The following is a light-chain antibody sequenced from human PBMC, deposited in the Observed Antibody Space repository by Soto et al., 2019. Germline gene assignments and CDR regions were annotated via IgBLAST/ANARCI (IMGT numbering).Light chain of an antibody. V-gene: IGKV3-20*01. CDR2: SAS. CDR1: QNLGTLY. CDR3: QQYAGTPRT. Sequence: EIVLTQSPGTLSLSPGERGTLSCRASQNLGTLYLAWFQQKSGQAPRLLIYSASRRATGIPDRFTGSGSGTDFTLTISRVEPEDFAVYYCQQYAGTPRTFGRGTKVDIK. J-gene: IGKJ4*01.